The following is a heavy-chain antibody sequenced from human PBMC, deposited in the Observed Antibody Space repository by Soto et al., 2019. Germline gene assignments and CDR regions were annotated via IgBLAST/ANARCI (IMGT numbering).Heavy chain of an antibody. CDR2: ISWNSGSI. CDR1: GFTFDDYA. J-gene: IGHJ4*02. CDR3: ARDNGEGIYDPYYFDY. D-gene: IGHD3-3*01. V-gene: IGHV3-9*01. Sequence: HPGGSLRLSCAASGFTFDDYAMHWVRQAPGKGLEWVSGISWNSGSIGYADSVKGRFTISRDNARNSLYLQMNSLRAEDTAVYYCARDNGEGIYDPYYFDYWGQGTLVTVSS.